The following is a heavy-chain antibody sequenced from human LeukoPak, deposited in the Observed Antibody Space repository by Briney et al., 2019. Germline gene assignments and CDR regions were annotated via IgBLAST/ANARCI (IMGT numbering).Heavy chain of an antibody. Sequence: GGSLRLSCAASGFTFSNYAMSWVRQAPGKGLEWVSLISGSGDSAYFADSVKGRFTISRGNSRNTLYLQMSSLRAEDTALYYCATTLRSFDSSFDYWGQGTLVTVSS. CDR2: ISGSGDSA. V-gene: IGHV3-23*01. CDR1: GFTFSNYA. D-gene: IGHD3-9*01. CDR3: ATTLRSFDSSFDY. J-gene: IGHJ4*02.